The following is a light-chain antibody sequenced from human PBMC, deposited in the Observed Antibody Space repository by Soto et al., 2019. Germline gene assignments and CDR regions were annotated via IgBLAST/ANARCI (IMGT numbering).Light chain of an antibody. J-gene: IGKJ1*01. CDR1: QSVSSY. CDR3: QQRSNWPRT. CDR2: DAS. V-gene: IGKV3-11*01. Sequence: EIVLTQSPATLSLSPGERATLSCRASQSVSSYLAWYQQKPGQAPRLLIYDASNRATGIPARFSGSGSETDFTLTICSLEPEDFAVYYCQQRSNWPRTFGQGTKVDIK.